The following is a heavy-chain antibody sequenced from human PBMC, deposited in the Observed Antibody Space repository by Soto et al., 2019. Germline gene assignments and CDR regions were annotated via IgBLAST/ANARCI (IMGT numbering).Heavy chain of an antibody. V-gene: IGHV3-30*18. CDR3: AKDAYGGNSGGEFDY. D-gene: IGHD4-17*01. CDR1: GFTFSSYG. J-gene: IGHJ4*02. Sequence: GGSLRLSCAASGFTFSSYGMHWVRQAPGKGLEWVAVISYDGSNKYYADSVKGRFTISRDNSKNTLYLQMNSLRAEDTAVYYCAKDAYGGNSGGEFDYWGQGTLVTVSS. CDR2: ISYDGSNK.